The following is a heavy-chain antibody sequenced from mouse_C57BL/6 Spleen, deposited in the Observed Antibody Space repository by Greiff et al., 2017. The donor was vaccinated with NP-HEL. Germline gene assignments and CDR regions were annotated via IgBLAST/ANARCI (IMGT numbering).Heavy chain of an antibody. Sequence: EVQRVESGGGLVKPGGSLKLSCAASGFTFSDYGMHWVRQAPEKGLEWVAYISSGSSTIYYADTVKGRFTISRDNAKNTLFLQITSLRSEDTAMYYCARGIYYDPWYFDVWGTGTTVTVSS. D-gene: IGHD2-4*01. V-gene: IGHV5-17*01. J-gene: IGHJ1*03. CDR3: ARGIYYDPWYFDV. CDR2: ISSGSSTI. CDR1: GFTFSDYG.